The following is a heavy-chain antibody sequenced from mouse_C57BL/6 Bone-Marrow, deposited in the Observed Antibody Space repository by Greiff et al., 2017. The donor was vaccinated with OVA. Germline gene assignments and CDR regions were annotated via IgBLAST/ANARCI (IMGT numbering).Heavy chain of an antibody. V-gene: IGHV1-72*01. CDR1: GYTFTSYW. CDR3: ARKPIYYAMDY. CDR2: IDPNSGGT. J-gene: IGHJ4*01. Sequence: VQLKQPGAELVKPGASVKLSCKASGYTFTSYWMHWVKQRPGRGLEWIGRIDPNSGGTKYNEKFKSKATLTVDKPSSTAYMQLSSLTSEDSAVYYCARKPIYYAMDYWGQGTSVTVSS.